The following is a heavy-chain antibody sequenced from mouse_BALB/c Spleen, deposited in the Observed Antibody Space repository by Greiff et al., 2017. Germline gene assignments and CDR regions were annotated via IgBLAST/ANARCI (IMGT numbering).Heavy chain of an antibody. CDR3: ARGGFYYAMDY. Sequence: VQLQQSGPELVRPGVSVKISCKGSSYTFTDYAMHWVKQSHAKSLEWIGVISTYYGNTNYNQKFKGKATMTVDKSSSTAYMELARLTSEDSAVYYCARGGFYYAMDYWGQGTSVTVAS. CDR2: ISTYYGNT. CDR1: SYTFTDYA. J-gene: IGHJ4*01. D-gene: IGHD1-2*01. V-gene: IGHV1-67*01.